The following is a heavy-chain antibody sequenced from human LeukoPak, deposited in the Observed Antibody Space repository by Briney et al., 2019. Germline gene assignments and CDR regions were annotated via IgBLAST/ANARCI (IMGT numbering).Heavy chain of an antibody. D-gene: IGHD6-13*01. CDR1: GFTLSSYG. V-gene: IGHV3-33*06. Sequence: PGGSLRLSCAASGFTLSSYGMHWVRQAPGKGLEWVAVIWYDGSNKYYADSVKGRFTIFRDNSKNTLYLQMNSLRAEDTAVYYCAKDLVKAAADTDYWGQGTLVTVSS. CDR3: AKDLVKAAADTDY. J-gene: IGHJ4*02. CDR2: IWYDGSNK.